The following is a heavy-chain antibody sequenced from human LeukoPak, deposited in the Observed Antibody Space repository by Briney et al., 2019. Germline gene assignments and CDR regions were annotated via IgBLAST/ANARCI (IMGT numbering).Heavy chain of an antibody. Sequence: SETLSLTCTVSGVSISSYYWSWIRQPPGKGLEWIGYVYYSGNTNYNPSLKSRATISRDTSKNQFSLKLSSVTAADAAVYCCARDKIAEAGYFDFWGQGTLVTVSS. CDR3: ARDKIAEAGYFDF. V-gene: IGHV4-59*01. CDR1: GVSISSYY. J-gene: IGHJ4*02. CDR2: VYYSGNT. D-gene: IGHD6-13*01.